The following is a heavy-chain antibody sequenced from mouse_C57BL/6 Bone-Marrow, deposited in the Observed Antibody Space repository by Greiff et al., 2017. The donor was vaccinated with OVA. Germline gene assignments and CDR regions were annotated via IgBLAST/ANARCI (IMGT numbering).Heavy chain of an antibody. CDR2: IYPGSGST. CDR1: GYTFTSYW. CDR3: ARDDGYYWYFDV. V-gene: IGHV1-55*01. Sequence: QVQLQQPGAELVKPGASVKMSCKASGYTFTSYWLTWVKQRPGQGLEWIGDIYPGSGSTNYNEKFKSKATLTVDTSSSTAYMQLSSLTSEDSAVYYCARDDGYYWYFDVWGTGTTVTVSS. J-gene: IGHJ1*03. D-gene: IGHD2-3*01.